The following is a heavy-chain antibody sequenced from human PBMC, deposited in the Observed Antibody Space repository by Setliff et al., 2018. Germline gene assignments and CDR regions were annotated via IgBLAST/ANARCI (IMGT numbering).Heavy chain of an antibody. CDR2: VNPGGLTS. V-gene: IGHV1-46*01. Sequence: GASVKVSCKASGYIFAGYYMHWVRQAPGQGLEWMGIVNPGGLTSSSTQKFEGRVTMTRDTSTSTVYMELNSLTSDDTAVYYCARINFYVSSGYYYAPDFWGQGTLVTVSS. CDR1: GYIFAGYY. J-gene: IGHJ4*02. CDR3: ARINFYVSSGYYYAPDF. D-gene: IGHD3-22*01.